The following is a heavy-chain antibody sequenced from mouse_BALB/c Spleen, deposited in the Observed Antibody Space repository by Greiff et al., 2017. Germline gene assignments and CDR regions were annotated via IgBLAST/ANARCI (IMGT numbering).Heavy chain of an antibody. CDR3: ARDREGFDY. CDR1: GFTFSSYA. V-gene: IGHV5-9-4*01. Sequence: DVMLVESGGGLVKPGGSLKLSCAASGFTFSSYAMSWVRQSPEKRLEWVAEISSGGSYTYYPDTVTGRFTISRDNAKNTLYLEMSSLRSEDTAMYYCARDREGFDYWGQGTTLTVSS. J-gene: IGHJ2*01. CDR2: ISSGGSYT. D-gene: IGHD3-1*01.